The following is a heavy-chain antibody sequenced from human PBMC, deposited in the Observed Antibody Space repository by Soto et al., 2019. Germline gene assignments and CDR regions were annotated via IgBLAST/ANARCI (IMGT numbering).Heavy chain of an antibody. Sequence: QVQLVQSGAEVKKPGASVKVSCRASGYTFTNYATHWVRQAPGQRLEWMAWVNLGNGNTKFSQKFQGRVTISRDTSASTSYMELSSLTSEDTAVYYCARARLPTRYDSSAALDYWGQGTLVTVPS. D-gene: IGHD3-22*01. CDR3: ARARLPTRYDSSAALDY. CDR1: GYTFTNYA. CDR2: VNLGNGNT. V-gene: IGHV1-3*01. J-gene: IGHJ4*02.